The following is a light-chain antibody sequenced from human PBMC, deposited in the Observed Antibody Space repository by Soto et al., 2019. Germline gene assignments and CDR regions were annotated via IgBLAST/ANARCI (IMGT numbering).Light chain of an antibody. CDR2: GAS. J-gene: IGKJ4*01. Sequence: EIVLTQSPGTLSLSPGERGTLSCRASQSVSSNYLAWYQQKPGQAPRLLIYGASSRATGIPDRFSGSGSGTDLTLTISRLEPEDFALYYCQQYGSSPLTFGGGTKVDIK. V-gene: IGKV3-20*01. CDR1: QSVSSNY. CDR3: QQYGSSPLT.